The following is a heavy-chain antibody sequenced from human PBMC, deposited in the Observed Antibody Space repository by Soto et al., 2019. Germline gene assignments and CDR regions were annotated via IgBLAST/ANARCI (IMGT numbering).Heavy chain of an antibody. D-gene: IGHD2-15*01. CDR1: EFTFSSYA. V-gene: IGHV3-74*01. J-gene: IGHJ5*02. CDR3: ARDRADMVADYHPMFDL. Sequence: PGGSLRLSCAASEFTFSSYAMSWVRQAPGKGPVWVSRIKNDGSTTKHADFVKGRFTISRDNAKNTLYLQLNSLGADDTAVYYCARDRADMVADYHPMFDLWGRGALVTVS. CDR2: IKNDGSTT.